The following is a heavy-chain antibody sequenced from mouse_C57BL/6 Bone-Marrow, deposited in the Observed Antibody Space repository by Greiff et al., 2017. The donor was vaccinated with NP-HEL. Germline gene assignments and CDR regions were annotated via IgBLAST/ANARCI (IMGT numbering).Heavy chain of an antibody. Sequence: EVKLVESGGGLVQSGRSLRLSCATSGFTFSDFYMEWVRQAPGKGLEWIAASRNKANDYTTEYSASVKGRFIVSRDTSQSILYLQMNALRAEDTAIYYCARALELTGFFDYWGQGTTLTVSS. J-gene: IGHJ2*01. CDR2: SRNKANDYTT. CDR1: GFTFSDFY. D-gene: IGHD4-1*01. V-gene: IGHV7-1*01. CDR3: ARALELTGFFDY.